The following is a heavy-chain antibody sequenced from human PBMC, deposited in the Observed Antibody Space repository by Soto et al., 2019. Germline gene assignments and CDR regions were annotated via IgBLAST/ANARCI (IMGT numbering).Heavy chain of an antibody. CDR3: ARGMTTVTALDY. Sequence: QLQLQESGSGLVKPSQTLSLTCAVSGGSISSGGYSWSWIRQPPGKGLEWIGYIDHSGSTYYNPYLKSRVTISVDRSKSQLSLKLSSVTAADTAVYYCARGMTTVTALDYWVQGTLVTVSS. D-gene: IGHD4-4*01. CDR1: GGSISSGGYS. CDR2: IDHSGST. J-gene: IGHJ4*02. V-gene: IGHV4-30-2*01.